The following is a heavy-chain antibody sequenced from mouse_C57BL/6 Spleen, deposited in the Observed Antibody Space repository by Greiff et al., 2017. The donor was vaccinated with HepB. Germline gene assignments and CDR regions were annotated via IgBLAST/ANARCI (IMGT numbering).Heavy chain of an antibody. D-gene: IGHD4-1*02. CDR1: GYSFTGYY. CDR2: INPSTGGT. V-gene: IGHV1-42*01. Sequence: EVQLHQSGPELVKPGASVKISCKASGYSFTGYYMNWVKQSPEKSLEWIGEINPSTGGTTYNQKFKAKATLTVDKSSSTAYMQLKSLTSEDSAVYYCARGSNWSWFAYWGQGTLVTVSA. J-gene: IGHJ3*01. CDR3: ARGSNWSWFAY.